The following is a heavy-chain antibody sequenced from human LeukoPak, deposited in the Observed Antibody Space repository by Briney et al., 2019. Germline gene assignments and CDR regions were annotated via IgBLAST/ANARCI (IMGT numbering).Heavy chain of an antibody. CDR3: ATPYGSSLSDYYYGTDV. Sequence: ASVKVSCKVSGYTLTELSMHWVRQAPGKGLEWMGGFDPEDGETIYAQKFQGRVTMTEDTSTDTAYMELSSLRSEDTAVYYCATPYGSSLSDYYYGTDVWGKGTTVTVSS. CDR2: FDPEDGET. J-gene: IGHJ6*04. D-gene: IGHD3-10*01. V-gene: IGHV1-24*01. CDR1: GYTLTELS.